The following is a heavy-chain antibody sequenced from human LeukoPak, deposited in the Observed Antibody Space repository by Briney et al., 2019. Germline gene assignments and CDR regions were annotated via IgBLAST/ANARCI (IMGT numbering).Heavy chain of an antibody. CDR3: ARAMGLLPFDF. CDR2: IYYSGST. J-gene: IGHJ4*02. Sequence: PSETLSLTCTVSGGSISSGGYYWSWIRQHPGQGLEWIGYIYYSGSTYYNASLKSRITISADSAKNQFSLNLSSVTAADTAVYYCARAMGLLPFDFWGQGTLVTVSS. V-gene: IGHV4-30-4*08. CDR1: GGSISSGGYY. D-gene: IGHD2-15*01.